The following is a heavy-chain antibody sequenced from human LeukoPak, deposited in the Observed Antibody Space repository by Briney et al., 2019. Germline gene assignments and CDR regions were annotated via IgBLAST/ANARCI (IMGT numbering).Heavy chain of an antibody. Sequence: EASVTVSCKASGYTFTTYSLAWVRQAPGQSLEWMGWISVNNGGTNYAQSFQDRVTLTRDTSTNTAYLELRSLRSDDTAIIYCATATQPRGYFLHWGQGTLVTVSS. J-gene: IGHJ1*01. CDR2: ISVNNGGT. CDR1: GYTFTTYS. V-gene: IGHV1-18*01. D-gene: IGHD2-2*01. CDR3: ATATQPRGYFLH.